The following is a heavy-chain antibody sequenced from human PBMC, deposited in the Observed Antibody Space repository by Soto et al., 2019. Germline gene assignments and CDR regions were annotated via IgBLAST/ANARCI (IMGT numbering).Heavy chain of an antibody. Sequence: EVQLLDSGGGLVQPGGSLRLSCAASGFTFSTYALTRVRQAPGEGLKWVSSVSSGGDRALYVDSVKGRFTISRDNSMHTLYLQMNNLRAEDTAVYYCAQLSGDLGRETMFDSRGQGTLVAVSS. CDR2: VSSGGDRA. V-gene: IGHV3-23*01. J-gene: IGHJ4*02. CDR3: AQLSGDLGRETMFDS. CDR1: GFTFSTYA. D-gene: IGHD7-27*01.